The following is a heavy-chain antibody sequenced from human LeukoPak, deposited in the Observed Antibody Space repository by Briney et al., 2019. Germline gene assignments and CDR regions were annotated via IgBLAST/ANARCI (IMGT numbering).Heavy chain of an antibody. D-gene: IGHD2-2*01. Sequence: SETLSLTCTVSGGSISSSSYYWGWIRQPPGKGLEWIGSIYYSGSTYYNPSLKSRVTISVDTSKNQFPLKLSSVTAADTAVYYCARHRPQLLRVDWFDPWGQGTLVTVSS. J-gene: IGHJ5*02. CDR3: ARHRPQLLRVDWFDP. CDR1: GGSISSSSYY. V-gene: IGHV4-39*01. CDR2: IYYSGST.